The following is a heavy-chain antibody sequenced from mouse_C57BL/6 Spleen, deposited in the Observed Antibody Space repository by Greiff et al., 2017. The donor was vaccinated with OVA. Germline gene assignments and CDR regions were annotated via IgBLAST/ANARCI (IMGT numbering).Heavy chain of an antibody. V-gene: IGHV1-4*01. J-gene: IGHJ4*01. Sequence: VKLMESGAELARPGASVKMSCKASGYTFTSYTMHWVKQRPGQGLEWIGYINPSSGYTKYNQKFKDKATLTADKSSSTAYMQLSSLTSEDSAVYYCARSGDGYYVGAMDYWGQGTSVTVSS. CDR1: GYTFTSYT. CDR2: INPSSGYT. CDR3: ARSGDGYYVGAMDY. D-gene: IGHD2-3*01.